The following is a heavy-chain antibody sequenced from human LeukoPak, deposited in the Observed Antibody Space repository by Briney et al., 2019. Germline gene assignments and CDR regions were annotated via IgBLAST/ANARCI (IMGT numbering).Heavy chain of an antibody. Sequence: PGGSLRLSCAGSGFIFSNYEMNWVRQAPGKGLEWVSSISSSSSYIYYADSVKGRFTISRDNAKNSLYLQMNSLRAEDTAVYYCARSPRSMVRGVITHDYWGQGTLVTVSS. V-gene: IGHV3-21*01. D-gene: IGHD3-10*01. CDR3: ARSPRSMVRGVITHDY. J-gene: IGHJ4*02. CDR2: ISSSSSYI. CDR1: GFIFSNYE.